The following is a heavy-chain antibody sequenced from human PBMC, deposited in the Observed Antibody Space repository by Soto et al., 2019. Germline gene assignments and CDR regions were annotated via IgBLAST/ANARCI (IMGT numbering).Heavy chain of an antibody. Sequence: EVPLVESGGGVVRPGGSLRLSCAASGFTFDDYGMSWVRQAPGKGLEWVSGINWNGGSTGYADSVKGRFTISRDNAKNSLYLQMNSLRAEDTALYYCARDRETIAVAGTGWFDPWGQGTLVTVSS. J-gene: IGHJ5*02. CDR2: INWNGGST. V-gene: IGHV3-20*04. CDR3: ARDRETIAVAGTGWFDP. D-gene: IGHD6-19*01. CDR1: GFTFDDYG.